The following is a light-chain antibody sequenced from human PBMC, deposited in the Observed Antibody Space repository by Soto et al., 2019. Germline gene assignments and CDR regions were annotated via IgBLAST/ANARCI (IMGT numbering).Light chain of an antibody. CDR1: QSVSSSY. J-gene: IGKJ3*01. V-gene: IGKV3-20*01. Sequence: EIVLTQSPGTLSLSPGGRATLSCRASQSVSSSYLAWYQQKPGQAPRLLIYGASSRATGIPDRFSGSGSGTDFTLTISRLEPEDFAVYYCQQYGSSSFTFGPGTKVDIK. CDR3: QQYGSSSFT. CDR2: GAS.